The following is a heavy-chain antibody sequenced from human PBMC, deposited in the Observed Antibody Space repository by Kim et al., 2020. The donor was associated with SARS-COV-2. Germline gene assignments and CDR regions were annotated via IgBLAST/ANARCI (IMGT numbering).Heavy chain of an antibody. Sequence: TLSLTCTVSGGSISSGGYYWSWIRQHPGKGLEWIGYIYYSGSTYYNPSLKSRVTISVYTSKNQFSLKLSSVTAADTAVYYCARAAQEAPSSGYYVPWYFDLWGRGTLVTVSS. D-gene: IGHD3-22*01. J-gene: IGHJ2*01. CDR2: IYYSGST. V-gene: IGHV4-31*03. CDR1: GGSISSGGYY. CDR3: ARAAQEAPSSGYYVPWYFDL.